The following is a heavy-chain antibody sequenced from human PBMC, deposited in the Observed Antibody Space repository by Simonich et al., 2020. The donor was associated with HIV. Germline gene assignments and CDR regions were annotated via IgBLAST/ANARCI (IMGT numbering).Heavy chain of an antibody. D-gene: IGHD4-17*01. Sequence: QVQLVQSGAEVTKPGSSVKVSCKASGGTFSSYAISWVRQAPGQGLEWMGGIIPSFGTATDYAQKFQGRVTITADKSTSIAYMELTSLRSEDTAVYYCARDRRSMTTVAYSWYFDLWGRGTLVTVSS. CDR3: ARDRRSMTTVAYSWYFDL. CDR1: GGTFSSYA. CDR2: IIPSFGTA. V-gene: IGHV1-69*13. J-gene: IGHJ2*01.